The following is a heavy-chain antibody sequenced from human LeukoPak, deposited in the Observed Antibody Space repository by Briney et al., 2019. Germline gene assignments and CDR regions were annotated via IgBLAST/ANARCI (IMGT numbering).Heavy chain of an antibody. Sequence: GGSLRLSCATSGLNFSDYYMSWIRQAPGRGLEWVSGISWNSGSIGYADSVKGRFTISRDNAKNSLYLQMNSLRAEDTALYYCASGYYDSSIDYWGQGTLVTVSS. D-gene: IGHD3-22*01. V-gene: IGHV3-9*01. CDR3: ASGYYDSSIDY. CDR2: ISWNSGSI. CDR1: GLNFSDYY. J-gene: IGHJ4*02.